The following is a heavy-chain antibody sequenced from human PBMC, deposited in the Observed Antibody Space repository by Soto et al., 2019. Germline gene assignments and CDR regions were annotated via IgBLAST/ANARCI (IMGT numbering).Heavy chain of an antibody. CDR3: ARDGTDIVVVVAATPSHWFDP. CDR2: INPSGGST. D-gene: IGHD2-15*01. Sequence: ASVKVSCKASVYTFPSYYMHWVRQAPGPGLEWMGIINPSGGSTSYAQKFQGRVTMTRDTSTSTVYMELSSLRSEDTAVYYCARDGTDIVVVVAATPSHWFDPWGQGTLVTVSS. J-gene: IGHJ5*02. CDR1: VYTFPSYY. V-gene: IGHV1-46*01.